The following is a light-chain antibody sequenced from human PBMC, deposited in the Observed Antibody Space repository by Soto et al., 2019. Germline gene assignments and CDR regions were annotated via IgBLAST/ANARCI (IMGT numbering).Light chain of an antibody. CDR1: QGISSY. CDR2: AAS. CDR3: QHYNSYPWT. V-gene: IGKV1-9*01. Sequence: QLTQSPSSLSASVGDRVTITCRASQGISSYLAWYQQKPGKAPKLLIYAASSLQSGVPSRFSGSGSGTEFTLTISSLQPGDYATYYCQHYNSYPWTFGQGTKVDIK. J-gene: IGKJ1*01.